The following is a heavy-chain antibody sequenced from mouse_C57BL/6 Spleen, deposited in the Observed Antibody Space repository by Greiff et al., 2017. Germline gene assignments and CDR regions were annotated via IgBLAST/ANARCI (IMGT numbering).Heavy chain of an antibody. CDR3: ARPYGSSPYFDY. J-gene: IGHJ2*01. CDR1: GYSFTSYY. V-gene: IGHV1-66*01. D-gene: IGHD1-1*01. CDR2: IYPGSGNT. Sequence: VQLQQSGPELVKPGASVKISCKASGYSFTSYYIHWVKQRPGQGLEWIGWIYPGSGNTKYNEKFKGKATLTADTSSSTAYMQLSSLTSEDSAVYYCARPYGSSPYFDYWGQGTTLTVSS.